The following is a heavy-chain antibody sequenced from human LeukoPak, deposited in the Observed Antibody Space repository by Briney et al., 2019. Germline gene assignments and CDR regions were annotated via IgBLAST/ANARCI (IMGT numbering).Heavy chain of an antibody. V-gene: IGHV1-8*03. CDR1: GYTFTSYD. CDR3: ARRYCSSTSCYPRAYWFDP. CDR2: MNPNSGNT. Sequence: ASVKVSCKASGYTFTSYDINWVRQATGQGLEWMRWMNPNSGNTGYAQKFQGRVTITRNTSISTAYMELSSLRSEDTAVYYCARRYCSSTSCYPRAYWFDPGGQGTLVTVSS. D-gene: IGHD2-2*01. J-gene: IGHJ5*02.